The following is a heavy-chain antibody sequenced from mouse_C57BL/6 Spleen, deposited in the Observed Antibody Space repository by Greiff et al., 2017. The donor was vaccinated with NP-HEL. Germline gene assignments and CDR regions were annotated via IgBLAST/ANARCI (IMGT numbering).Heavy chain of an antibody. Sequence: EVMLVESGGGLVQSGRSLRLSCATSGFTFSDFYMEWVRQAPGKGLEWIAASRNKANDYTTEYSASVKGRFIVSRDTSQSILYLQMNALRAEDTAIYYCARDITTVPYWYFDVWGTGTTVTVSS. J-gene: IGHJ1*03. CDR1: GFTFSDFY. CDR2: SRNKANDYTT. V-gene: IGHV7-1*01. CDR3: ARDITTVPYWYFDV. D-gene: IGHD1-1*01.